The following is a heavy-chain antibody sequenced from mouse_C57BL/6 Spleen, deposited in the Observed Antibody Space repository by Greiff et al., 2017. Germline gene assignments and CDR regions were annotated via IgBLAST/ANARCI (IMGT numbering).Heavy chain of an antibody. D-gene: IGHD2-4*01. CDR2: ISGGGGNT. V-gene: IGHV5-9*01. J-gene: IGHJ4*01. Sequence: EVHLVESGGGLVKPGGSLKLSCAASGFTFSSYTMSWVRQTPEKRLEWVATISGGGGNTDYTDSVKGRFTISRDNAKNSLYLQMSSLRSEDTALYYCARHEDDYDGVYYAMDYWGQGTSVTVSS. CDR3: ARHEDDYDGVYYAMDY. CDR1: GFTFSSYT.